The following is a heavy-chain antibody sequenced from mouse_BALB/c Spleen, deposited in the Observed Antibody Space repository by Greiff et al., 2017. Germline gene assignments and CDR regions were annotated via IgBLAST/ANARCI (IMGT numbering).Heavy chain of an antibody. J-gene: IGHJ1*01. CDR3: ARSGDYGSSSSYWYFDV. D-gene: IGHD1-1*01. CDR2: INPGSGGT. Sequence: VKLQESGAELVRPGTSVKVSCKASGYAFTNYLIEWVKQRPGQGLEWIGVINPGSGGTNYNEKFKGKATLTADKSSSTAYMQLSSLTSDDSAVYFCARSGDYGSSSSYWYFDVWGAGTTVTVSS. V-gene: IGHV1-54*01. CDR1: GYAFTNYL.